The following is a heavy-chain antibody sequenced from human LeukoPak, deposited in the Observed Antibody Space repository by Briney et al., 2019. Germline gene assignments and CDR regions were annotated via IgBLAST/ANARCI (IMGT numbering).Heavy chain of an antibody. CDR3: ATIQHGDAFDI. CDR1: GCSFTSYW. V-gene: IGHV5-51*01. Sequence: GESLKISCKGSGCSFTSYWIGWVRQMPGKGLEWRGIIYPGDSDTRYSPSFQGQVTILADKSISTAYLQWSSLKASDTAMYYCATIQHGDAFDIWGQGTMVTVSS. J-gene: IGHJ3*02. CDR2: IYPGDSDT.